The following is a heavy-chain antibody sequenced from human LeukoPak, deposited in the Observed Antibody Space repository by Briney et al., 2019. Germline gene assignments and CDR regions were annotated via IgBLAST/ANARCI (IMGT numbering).Heavy chain of an antibody. D-gene: IGHD2-15*01. Sequence: PSETLSLTCTVSGGSISSYSWSWIRQPPGKGLEWIGYIYYNGNTNYNPSLKSRVNISVDRSKNQFSLKLSSVTAADTAVYYCARYDCSGGSCYSFGAFDIWGRGTMVTVSS. CDR2: IYYNGNT. J-gene: IGHJ3*02. CDR3: ARYDCSGGSCYSFGAFDI. CDR1: GGSISSYS. V-gene: IGHV4-59*08.